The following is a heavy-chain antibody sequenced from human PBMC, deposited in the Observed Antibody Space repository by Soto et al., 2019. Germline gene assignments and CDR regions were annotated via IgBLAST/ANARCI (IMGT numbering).Heavy chain of an antibody. Sequence: PGESLKISCKGSGYSFTNYWIGWVRQMPGKGLEWMGFIYPGDSDTRYSPSVQGQVTLSADKSLSTAYLQWSGLKASDTAIYYCARLSGATDYYYYAMDVWGQGTPVTVSS. V-gene: IGHV5-51*01. CDR2: IYPGDSDT. CDR3: ARLSGATDYYYYAMDV. D-gene: IGHD1-26*01. CDR1: GYSFTNYW. J-gene: IGHJ6*02.